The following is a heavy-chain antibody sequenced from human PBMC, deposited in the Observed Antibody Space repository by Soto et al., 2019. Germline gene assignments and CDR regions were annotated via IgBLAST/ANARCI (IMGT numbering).Heavy chain of an antibody. CDR3: ARHHGRGWTIAGEAEC. Sequence: SETLSLTCAVYGGSFSGYYWSWIRQPPGKGLEWIGEINHSGNTNYNPSLKSRVTISVDTSKNQLFLNLSSVTAADTAMYYCARHHGRGWTIAGEAECWGQGPLVNVAS. J-gene: IGHJ4*02. V-gene: IGHV4-34*01. CDR2: INHSGNT. CDR1: GGSFSGYY. D-gene: IGHD6-13*01.